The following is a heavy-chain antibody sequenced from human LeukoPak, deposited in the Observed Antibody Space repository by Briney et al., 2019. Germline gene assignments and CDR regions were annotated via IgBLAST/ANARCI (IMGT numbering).Heavy chain of an antibody. CDR2: INHSGST. J-gene: IGHJ3*02. D-gene: IGHD5-18*01. CDR3: ARVNTAMVTTDALDI. CDR1: GGSISSSSYY. V-gene: IGHV4-39*07. Sequence: ASETLSLTCTVSGGSISSSSYYWGWIRQPPGKGLEWIGDINHSGSTNYNPSLKSRVTISVDTSKNQFSLKLSSVTAADTAVYYCARVNTAMVTTDALDIWGQGTMVTVSS.